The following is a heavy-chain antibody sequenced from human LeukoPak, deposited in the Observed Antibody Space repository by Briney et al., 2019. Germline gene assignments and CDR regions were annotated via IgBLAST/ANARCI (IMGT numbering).Heavy chain of an antibody. J-gene: IGHJ6*02. D-gene: IGHD6-13*01. CDR2: IYPGDSDT. V-gene: IGHV5-51*01. CDR3: ARSYHSSSWYYYYYYGMDV. Sequence: GESLRISCKGSGYSFSNYWIGWVRQMPGKGLEWMGRIYPGDSDTRYVASFQGQVTISADKSISTAYLQWSSLKASDTAMYYCARSYHSSSWYYYYYYGMDVWGQGTTVTVSS. CDR1: GYSFSNYW.